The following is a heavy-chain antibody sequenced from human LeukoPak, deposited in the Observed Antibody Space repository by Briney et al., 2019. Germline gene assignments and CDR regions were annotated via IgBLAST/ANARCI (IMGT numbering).Heavy chain of an antibody. J-gene: IGHJ4*02. Sequence: GGSLRLSCAASGFNFNDHYMSWIRQAPGKGLEWVAFIRYDGSNKFYADSVKGRFTISRDNSKNTLYLQMNSLRAEDTAVYYCAKDLYGSGSYQIRLFDYWGQGTLVTVSS. D-gene: IGHD3-10*01. V-gene: IGHV3-30*02. CDR1: GFNFNDHY. CDR3: AKDLYGSGSYQIRLFDY. CDR2: IRYDGSNK.